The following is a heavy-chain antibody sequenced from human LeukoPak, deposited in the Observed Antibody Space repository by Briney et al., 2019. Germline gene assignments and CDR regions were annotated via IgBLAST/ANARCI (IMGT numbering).Heavy chain of an antibody. CDR1: GGSFSGYY. Sequence: SETLSLTCAVYGGSFSGYYWSWIRQPPGKGLEWIGEINHSGSTNYNPSLKSRVTISVDTSKNQFSLKLSSVTAADTAVYYCARAGRAAAGPALSYWGQGTLVTVSS. CDR3: ARAGRAAAGPALSY. D-gene: IGHD6-13*01. V-gene: IGHV4-34*01. J-gene: IGHJ4*02. CDR2: INHSGST.